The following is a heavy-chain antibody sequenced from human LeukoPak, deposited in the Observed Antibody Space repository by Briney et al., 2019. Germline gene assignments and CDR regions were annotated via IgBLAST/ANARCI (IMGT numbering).Heavy chain of an antibody. CDR3: ARGRSYSYYFDY. J-gene: IGHJ4*02. V-gene: IGHV2-70*04. D-gene: IGHD5-18*01. CDR1: GFSLSTSGMR. CDR2: IDWDDDK. Sequence: SGPALVKPTQTLTLTCTFSGFSLSTSGMRVSWIRQPPGKALEWLARIDWDDDKFYSTSLETRLTISKDTSKNQVVLTMTNMDPVDTATYYCARGRSYSYYFDYWGQGTLVTVSS.